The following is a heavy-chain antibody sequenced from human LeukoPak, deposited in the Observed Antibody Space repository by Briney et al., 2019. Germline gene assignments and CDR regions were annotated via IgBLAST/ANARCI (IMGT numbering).Heavy chain of an antibody. J-gene: IGHJ4*02. D-gene: IGHD3-22*01. V-gene: IGHV4-61*02. CDR2: IYTRGST. CDR1: GGSISSGNYY. Sequence: KPSETLSLTCTVSGGSISSGNYYWSWIRQPAGKGLEWIGRIYTRGSTNYNPSLKDRVSLSLASSRNQFSLNLKSVTAADTAIYFCAREHYYDSHGYTYDVALFDYWGQGTLVTVSS. CDR3: AREHYYDSHGYTYDVALFDY.